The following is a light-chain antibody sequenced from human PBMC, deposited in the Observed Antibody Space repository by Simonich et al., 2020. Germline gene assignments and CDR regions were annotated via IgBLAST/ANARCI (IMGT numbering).Light chain of an antibody. CDR2: DVR. CDR1: SSDVGVYNY. CDR3: SSYTSSSTWV. V-gene: IGLV2-14*01. J-gene: IGLJ3*02. Sequence: QSALTQPASVSGSPGQSITISCTGTSSDVGVYNYVSWYQQHPGKAPKLMIYDVRKRPSGLSNRLSGSKTGNTASLTISGLQAEDEADYYCSSYTSSSTWVFGGGTKLTVL.